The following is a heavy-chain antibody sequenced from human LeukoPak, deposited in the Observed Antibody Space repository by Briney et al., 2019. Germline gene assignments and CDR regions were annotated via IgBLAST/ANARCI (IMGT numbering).Heavy chain of an antibody. D-gene: IGHD2-15*01. CDR3: ARTTQYCSGGSCYPIGHDY. Sequence: SETLSLTCTVSGGSISSSSYYWGWIRQPPGKGLEWIGNIYYSGSTYYNPSLKSRVTISVDTSKNQFSLKLSSVTAADTAVYYCARTTQYCSGGSCYPIGHDYWGQGTLVTVSS. J-gene: IGHJ4*02. CDR2: IYYSGST. CDR1: GGSISSSSYY. V-gene: IGHV4-39*01.